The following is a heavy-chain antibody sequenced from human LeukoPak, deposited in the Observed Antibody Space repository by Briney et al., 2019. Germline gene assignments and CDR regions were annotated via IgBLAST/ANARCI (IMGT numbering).Heavy chain of an antibody. D-gene: IGHD4-11*01. V-gene: IGHV1-2*04. CDR1: GYTFTGYY. CDR3: ARTITLTKTIDD. CDR2: INPNSGGT. Sequence: GASVKVSCKASGYTFTGYYMHWVRQAPGQGLEWMGWINPNSGGTNYAQKFQGWVTMTRDTSISTAYMELSRLRSDDTAVYYCARTITLTKTIDDWGQGTLVTVSS. J-gene: IGHJ4*02.